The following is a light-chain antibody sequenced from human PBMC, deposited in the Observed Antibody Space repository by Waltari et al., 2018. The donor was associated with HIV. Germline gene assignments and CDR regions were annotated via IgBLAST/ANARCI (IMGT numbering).Light chain of an antibody. J-gene: IGLJ3*02. CDR3: QSYDSSLRV. CDR1: SSNIGAGYD. V-gene: IGLV1-40*01. CDR2: DNI. Sequence: QSVLTQPPSVSGAPGQRVPISCTGSSSNIGAGYDVHWYQQLPGTAPKLLIYDNINRPSGVPDRFSGSKSGTSASLAITGLQAEDEADYYCQSYDSSLRVFGGGTKLTVL.